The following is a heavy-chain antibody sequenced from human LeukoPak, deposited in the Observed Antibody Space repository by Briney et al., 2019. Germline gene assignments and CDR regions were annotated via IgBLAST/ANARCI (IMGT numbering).Heavy chain of an antibody. V-gene: IGHV1-3*03. CDR1: GYSFTSRD. Sequence: ASVKVSCKTSGYSFTSRDMHWVRQAPGQSLEWMGCINPGNGDTKYSQEFQGRVTITRDTSATTAYMELSSLRSDDMAVYYCTLHNYWGQGTLVTVSS. D-gene: IGHD4-11*01. J-gene: IGHJ4*02. CDR2: INPGNGDT. CDR3: TLHNY.